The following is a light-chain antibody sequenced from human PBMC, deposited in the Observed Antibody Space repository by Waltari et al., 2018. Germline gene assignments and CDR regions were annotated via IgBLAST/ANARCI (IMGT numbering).Light chain of an antibody. CDR1: GGEGGHNNL. CDR2: EVP. Sequence: QSGRTQPATVSGSPGQSTTFPCTGTGGEGGHNNLVYWYQHYPGKAPQLMVYEVPRRSSGVSDRFSGSKSGNTASLTIYGLQSEDEADYYCCSYAGLGIYVFGTGTKVTVL. CDR3: CSYAGLGIYV. V-gene: IGLV2-23*02. J-gene: IGLJ1*01.